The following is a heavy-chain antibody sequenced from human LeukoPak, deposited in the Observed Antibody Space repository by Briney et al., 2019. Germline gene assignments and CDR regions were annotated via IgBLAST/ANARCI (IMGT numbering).Heavy chain of an antibody. Sequence: SETLSLTCTVSGGSISSYYWSWIRQPPGKGLEWIGYIYYSGSTNYNPSLKSRVTISVDTSKNQFSLKLSSVTAADTAVYYCARGEDYDILTSYPCIDYWGQGTLVTVSS. D-gene: IGHD3-9*01. CDR2: IYYSGST. CDR1: GGSISSYY. CDR3: ARGEDYDILTSYPCIDY. J-gene: IGHJ4*02. V-gene: IGHV4-59*01.